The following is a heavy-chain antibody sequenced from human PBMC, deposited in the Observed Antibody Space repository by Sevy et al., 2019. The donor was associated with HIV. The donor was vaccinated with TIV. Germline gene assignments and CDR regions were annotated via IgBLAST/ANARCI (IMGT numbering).Heavy chain of an antibody. CDR3: ARGNPDYYDSSGYSVGAFDI. Sequence: GGSLRLSCAASGFTFSSYAMHWVRQAPGKGLEWVAVISYDGSNKYYADSVKGRFTISRDNSKNTLYLQMNSLRAEDTALYYCARGNPDYYDSSGYSVGAFDIWGQGTMVTVSS. V-gene: IGHV3-30-3*01. CDR1: GFTFSSYA. CDR2: ISYDGSNK. J-gene: IGHJ3*02. D-gene: IGHD3-22*01.